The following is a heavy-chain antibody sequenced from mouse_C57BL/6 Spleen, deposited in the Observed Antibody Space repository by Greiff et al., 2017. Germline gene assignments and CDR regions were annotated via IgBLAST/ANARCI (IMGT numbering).Heavy chain of an antibody. CDR1: GFTFSSYA. CDR3: SRDRCTTVVAEGYYFDY. CDR2: ISDGGSYT. J-gene: IGHJ2*01. D-gene: IGHD1-1*01. V-gene: IGHV5-4*01. Sequence: EVKLMESGGGLVKPGGSLKLSCAASGFTFSSYAMSWVRQTPEKRLEWVATISDGGSYTYYPDNVKGRFTISRDNAKNNLYLQMSHLKSEDTAMYYCSRDRCTTVVAEGYYFDYWGQGPTLTVSS.